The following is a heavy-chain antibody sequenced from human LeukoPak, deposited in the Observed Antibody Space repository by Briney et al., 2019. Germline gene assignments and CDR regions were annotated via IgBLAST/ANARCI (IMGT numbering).Heavy chain of an antibody. D-gene: IGHD5-18*01. CDR1: GGTFSSYA. V-gene: IGHV1-69*04. J-gene: IGHJ4*02. CDR3: ARDLAREHSYGHDY. Sequence: SVKVSCKAPGGTFSSYAISWVRQAPGQGLEWMGRIIPILGIANYAQKFQGRVTITADKSTSTAYMELSSLRSEDTAVYYCARDLAREHSYGHDYWGQGTLVTVSS. CDR2: IIPILGIA.